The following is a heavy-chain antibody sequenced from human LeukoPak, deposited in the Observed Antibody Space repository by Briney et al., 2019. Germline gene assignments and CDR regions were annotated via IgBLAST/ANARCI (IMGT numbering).Heavy chain of an antibody. V-gene: IGHV1-46*02. D-gene: IGHD5-18*01. J-gene: IGHJ4*02. CDR1: GYTFNTYG. Sequence: AASVKVSCKASGYTFNTYGITWVRQAPGQGLEWMGIINPSGGSTSYAQKFQGRVTMTRDTSTSTVYMELSSLRSEDTAVYYCARGGYSYGCYDYWGQGTLVTVSS. CDR2: INPSGGST. CDR3: ARGGYSYGCYDY.